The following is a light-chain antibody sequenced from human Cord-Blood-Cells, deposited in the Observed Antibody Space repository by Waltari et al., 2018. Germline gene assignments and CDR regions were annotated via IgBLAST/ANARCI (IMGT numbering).Light chain of an antibody. V-gene: IGLV3-1*01. CDR3: QAWDSSTVV. Sequence: SYELTQPPSVSVSPGQTASITCSGDKLVDKYACPYHQKPGQSPVLVIYQDSKRPSGIPERFSGSNSGNTATLTISGTQGMDEADYYCQAWDSSTVVFGGGTKLTVL. CDR2: QDS. CDR1: KLVDKY. J-gene: IGLJ2*01.